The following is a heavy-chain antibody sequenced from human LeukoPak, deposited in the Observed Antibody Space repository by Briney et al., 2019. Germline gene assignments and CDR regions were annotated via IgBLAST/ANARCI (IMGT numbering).Heavy chain of an antibody. J-gene: IGHJ3*02. D-gene: IGHD2-21*02. V-gene: IGHV4-59*08. CDR1: GGSISSYY. Sequence: PSETLSLTCSVSGGSISSYYCSWIRQPPGKGLEWIGYIYYSGTTNYNPSLKSRVTISLDTSKNQFSLKLSSVTAADTAVYYCARTSTLAYCGGDCYTDAFDIWGQGTMVTVSS. CDR2: IYYSGTT. CDR3: ARTSTLAYCGGDCYTDAFDI.